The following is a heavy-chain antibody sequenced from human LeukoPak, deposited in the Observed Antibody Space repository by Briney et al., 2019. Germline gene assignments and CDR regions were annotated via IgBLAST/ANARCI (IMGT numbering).Heavy chain of an antibody. J-gene: IGHJ6*02. Sequence: GGSLRLSCTASGFTFGDYAMRWVRQAPGKGLEWVGFIRSKAYGGTTEYAASVKGRFTISRDDSKSIAYLQMNSLKTEDTAVYYCTRDRPDYDFWSGSFLSYYYYGMDVWGQGTTVTVSS. CDR3: TRDRPDYDFWSGSFLSYYYYGMDV. CDR1: GFTFGDYA. D-gene: IGHD3-3*01. V-gene: IGHV3-49*04. CDR2: IRSKAYGGTT.